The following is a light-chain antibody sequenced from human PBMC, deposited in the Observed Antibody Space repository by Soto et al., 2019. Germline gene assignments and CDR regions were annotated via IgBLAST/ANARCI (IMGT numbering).Light chain of an antibody. CDR1: SSNIGSNY. CDR2: RNT. V-gene: IGLV1-47*01. Sequence: QSVLTQPPSASGTPGQRLTISCSGSSSNIGSNYVYWYQQLPGTAPKLLIYRNTQRPSGVPDRFSGSKSGTSASLAISGLRSEDEADYFCAAWDDSLSGPVFGGGTKLTVL. CDR3: AAWDDSLSGPV. J-gene: IGLJ3*02.